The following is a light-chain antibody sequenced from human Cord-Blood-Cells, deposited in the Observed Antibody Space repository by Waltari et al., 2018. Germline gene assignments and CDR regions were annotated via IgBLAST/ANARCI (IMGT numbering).Light chain of an antibody. V-gene: IGLV1-40*01. CDR1: SSNIGAGYD. CDR3: QSYDSSLSGYV. J-gene: IGLJ1*01. Sequence: QSVLTQPPSVSGAPGQRVTISCTGSSSNIGAGYDLHWYQQLPGTAPKLLIYGNSNRPSGVPDRFSGSKSGTSASLAITGLQAEDEADYYGQSYDSSLSGYVFGTGTKVTVL. CDR2: GNS.